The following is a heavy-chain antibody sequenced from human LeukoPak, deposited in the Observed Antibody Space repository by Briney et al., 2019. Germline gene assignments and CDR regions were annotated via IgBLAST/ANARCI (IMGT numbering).Heavy chain of an antibody. D-gene: IGHD1-26*01. Sequence: SETLSPTCAISGDSTSSDRYYGGWVRQPPGKGLEWIGNIYYSGSTYYNPSLKSRVTMSVDTSKNQFFLKLNSVTAADTAVYYCARGRPYSGGYHLDYWGQGTLVTVSA. CDR1: GDSTSSDRYY. CDR3: ARGRPYSGGYHLDY. V-gene: IGHV4-39*01. CDR2: IYYSGST. J-gene: IGHJ4*02.